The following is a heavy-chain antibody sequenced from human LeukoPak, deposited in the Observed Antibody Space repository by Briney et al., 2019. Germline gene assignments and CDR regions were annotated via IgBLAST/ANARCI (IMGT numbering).Heavy chain of an antibody. J-gene: IGHJ4*02. CDR3: ARSVIVADTTRGFDY. V-gene: IGHV3-21*01. Sequence: GGSPRLSCAASGFTFSSYSMNWVRQAPGKGLEWVSSISSSSSYIYYADSVKGRFTISRDNAKNSLYLQMNSLRAEDTAVYYCARSVIVADTTRGFDYWGQGILVTVSS. D-gene: IGHD2/OR15-2a*01. CDR2: ISSSSSYI. CDR1: GFTFSSYS.